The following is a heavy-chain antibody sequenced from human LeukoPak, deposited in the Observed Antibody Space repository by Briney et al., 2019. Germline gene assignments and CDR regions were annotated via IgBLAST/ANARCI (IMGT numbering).Heavy chain of an antibody. Sequence: SETLSLACTVSGGSISSSSYYWGWIRQPPGKGLEWIGSIYYSGSTYYNPSLKSRVTVSVDTSKNQFSLKLSSVTAADTAVYYCARIAAAGRTVLGDYWGQGTLVTVSS. D-gene: IGHD6-13*01. CDR2: IYYSGST. V-gene: IGHV4-39*07. CDR1: GGSISSSSYY. J-gene: IGHJ4*02. CDR3: ARIAAAGRTVLGDY.